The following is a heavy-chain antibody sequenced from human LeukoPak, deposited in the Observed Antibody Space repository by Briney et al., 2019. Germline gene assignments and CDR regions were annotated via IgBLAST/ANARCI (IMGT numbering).Heavy chain of an antibody. Sequence: ASVKVSCKASGYAFTGYYIHWVRQAPGQGLEWMGWINPNSGGTNYAQKFQGRVTMTRDTSISTAYMDLSRLRSDDTAVYYCARGSIVGATFDYFDYWGQGTLVTVSS. V-gene: IGHV1-2*02. CDR3: ARGSIVGATFDYFDY. J-gene: IGHJ4*02. CDR1: GYAFTGYY. D-gene: IGHD1-26*01. CDR2: INPNSGGT.